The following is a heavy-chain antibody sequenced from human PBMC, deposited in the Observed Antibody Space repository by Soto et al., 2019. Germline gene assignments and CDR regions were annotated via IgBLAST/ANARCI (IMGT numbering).Heavy chain of an antibody. CDR2: ISWNSGSI. CDR3: AKVRIQLWNDAFDI. D-gene: IGHD5-18*01. J-gene: IGHJ3*02. V-gene: IGHV3-9*01. Sequence: GGSLRLSCAASGFTFDDYAMHWVRQAPGKGLEWVSGISWNSGSIGYADSVKGRFTISRDNAKNSLYLQMNSLRAEDTALYYSAKVRIQLWNDAFDIWGQGTMVTVSS. CDR1: GFTFDDYA.